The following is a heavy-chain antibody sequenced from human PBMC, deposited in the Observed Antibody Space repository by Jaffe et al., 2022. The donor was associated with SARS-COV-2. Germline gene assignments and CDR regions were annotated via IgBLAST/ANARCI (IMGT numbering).Heavy chain of an antibody. CDR1: GFTCSSKW. CDR3: ATAAGTKEVC. V-gene: IGHV3-7*01. D-gene: IGHD3-10*01. J-gene: IGHJ4*02. CDR2: IKQDGSEK. Sequence: EVQLVESGGGLVQPGGSLRLSCEVPGFTCSSKWMRWVRQAPGKGLEWVASIKQDGSEKYYVDSVRGRFTISRDNARRSVYLQMDSLRSEDTAVYYCATAAGTKEVCWGPGTLVIVSS.